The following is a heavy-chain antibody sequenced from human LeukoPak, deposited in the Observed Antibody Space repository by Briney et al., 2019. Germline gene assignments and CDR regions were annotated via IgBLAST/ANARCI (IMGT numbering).Heavy chain of an antibody. CDR1: GGSISSGDNY. CDR2: IYYSGST. D-gene: IGHD3-22*01. Sequence: RASQTLSLTCTVSGGSISSGDNYRSWIRQPPGKGLEWIGYIYYSGSTYYNPSLKSRVTISVDTSKNQFSLKLSSVTAADTAVYYCARGRGYWAFDYWGQGTLVTVSS. J-gene: IGHJ4*02. CDR3: ARGRGYWAFDY. V-gene: IGHV4-30-4*08.